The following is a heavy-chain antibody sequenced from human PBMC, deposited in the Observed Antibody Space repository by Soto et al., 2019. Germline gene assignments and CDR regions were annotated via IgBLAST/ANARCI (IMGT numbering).Heavy chain of an antibody. CDR2: IFPSDSDT. Sequence: GESLKISCRTSGYKFTSSWIAWVRQMPGKGLEWMGIIFPSDSDTGYSPSFQGQVTISADRSTSTVFLQWASLKASDTAVYFCARKDKSGYFNWFGPWGRGTLVTVSS. CDR3: ARKDKSGYFNWFGP. CDR1: GYKFTSSW. V-gene: IGHV5-51*01. J-gene: IGHJ5*01. D-gene: IGHD3-22*01.